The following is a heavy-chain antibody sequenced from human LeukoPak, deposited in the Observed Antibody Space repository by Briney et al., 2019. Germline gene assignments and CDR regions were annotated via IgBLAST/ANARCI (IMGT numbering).Heavy chain of an antibody. Sequence: GGSLRLSCAASGFTFSSYEMNWVRQAPGQGLEWVSYIDTSGGTTYYAGSMKGRFTISRDNSKNSLYLQMNSLRAEDTAVYYCAREGDSNHFDYWGQGTLVTVSS. J-gene: IGHJ4*02. V-gene: IGHV3-48*03. CDR2: IDTSGGTT. D-gene: IGHD2-21*01. CDR1: GFTFSSYE. CDR3: AREGDSNHFDY.